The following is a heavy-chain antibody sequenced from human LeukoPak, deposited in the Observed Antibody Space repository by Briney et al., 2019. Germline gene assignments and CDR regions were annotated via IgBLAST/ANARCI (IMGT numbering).Heavy chain of an antibody. CDR2: IYYSGST. V-gene: IGHV4-59*01. CDR3: ARDAAAGTLDP. CDR1: GGSISSYY. J-gene: IGHJ5*02. D-gene: IGHD6-13*01. Sequence: SETLSLTCTVSGGSISSYYWSWIRQPPGKGLEWIGYIYYSGSTNYNPSLKSRVTISVDTSKNQFSLKLSSVTAADTAVYYCARDAAAGTLDPWGQGTLVTVSS.